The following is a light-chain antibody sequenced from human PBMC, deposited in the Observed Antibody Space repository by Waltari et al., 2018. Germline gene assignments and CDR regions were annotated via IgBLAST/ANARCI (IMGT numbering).Light chain of an antibody. CDR3: QQSDGIPFT. J-gene: IGKJ2*01. Sequence: DIKMTQSPSSLSASVGDVVTITCRASRSVTRFLNWYQQKPGKAPRLLIFTTSKLQGGVPSRFSGSGSGTDFTLTINGLQPEDYATYYCQQSDGIPFTFGQGTKVDVK. V-gene: IGKV1-39*01. CDR2: TTS. CDR1: RSVTRF.